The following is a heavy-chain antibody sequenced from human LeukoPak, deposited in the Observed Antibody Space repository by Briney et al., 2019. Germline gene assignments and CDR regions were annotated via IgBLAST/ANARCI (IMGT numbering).Heavy chain of an antibody. CDR1: GGTFSSYA. J-gene: IGHJ5*02. D-gene: IGHD2-15*01. CDR3: ARGRGGRRHEWFDP. V-gene: IGHV1-8*02. CDR2: MNPNSGNT. Sequence: ASVKVSCKASGGTFSSYAISWVRQATGQGLEWMGWMNPNSGNTGYAQKFQGRVTMTRNTSISTAYMELSSLRSEDTAVYYCARGRGGRRHEWFDPWGQGTLVTVSS.